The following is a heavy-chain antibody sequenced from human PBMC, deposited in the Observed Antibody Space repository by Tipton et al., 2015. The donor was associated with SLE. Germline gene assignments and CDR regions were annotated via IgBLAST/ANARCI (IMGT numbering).Heavy chain of an antibody. CDR1: GGSFSGYY. J-gene: IGHJ4*02. CDR2: INHSGST. D-gene: IGHD1-1*01. V-gene: IGHV4-34*01. Sequence: TLSLTCAVYGGSFSGYYWSWIRQPPGKGLEWIGEINHSGSTNHNPSLKSRVTISVDTSKNQLSLKPSAVTAADTAVYYCARALWKGGDYWGQGTLVTVSS. CDR3: ARALWKGGDY.